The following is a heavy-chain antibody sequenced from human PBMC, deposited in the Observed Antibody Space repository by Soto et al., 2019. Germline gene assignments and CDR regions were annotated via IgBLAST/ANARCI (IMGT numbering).Heavy chain of an antibody. CDR3: ASHSYGLMGWFDP. CDR2: IYHSGSS. CDR1: GGSISVYI. Sequence: GGSISVYISMVARPLTGKGLEWIGYIYHSGSSNYNPSLKSRVTISVDTSKNQFSLKLSSVTAADTAVYYCASHSYGLMGWFDPWGQGTLVTVSS. V-gene: IGHV4-59*01. D-gene: IGHD5-18*01. J-gene: IGHJ5*02.